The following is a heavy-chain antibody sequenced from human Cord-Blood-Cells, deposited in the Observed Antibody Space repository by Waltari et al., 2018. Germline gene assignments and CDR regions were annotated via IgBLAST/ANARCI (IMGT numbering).Heavy chain of an antibody. Sequence: QVQLQQWGAGLLKPSETLSLTCAVYGGSFSGYYWSWIRPPPGKGLEWIGEINHSGSTNYNPSLKSRVTISVDTSKNQFSLKLSSVTAADTAVYYCARGLHGIAARPEGYYFDYWGQGTLVTVSS. CDR3: ARGLHGIAARPEGYYFDY. CDR2: INHSGST. D-gene: IGHD6-6*01. V-gene: IGHV4-34*01. CDR1: GGSFSGYY. J-gene: IGHJ4*02.